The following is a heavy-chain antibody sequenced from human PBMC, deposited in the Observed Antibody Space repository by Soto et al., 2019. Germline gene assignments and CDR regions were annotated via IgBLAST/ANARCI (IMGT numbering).Heavy chain of an antibody. CDR3: ARAVGDPLYYLDY. D-gene: IGHD6-19*01. Sequence: VQLQESGPGLVRPSETLSLTCTVSSDSISSYYWIWIRQSPGKGLEWIGYTDYSGNTNYNPSLKTRVIISGDTSKNQFSRRLSSVTAADTAVYYCARAVGDPLYYLDYWGQGTLVTVSS. CDR2: TDYSGNT. CDR1: SDSISSYY. J-gene: IGHJ4*02. V-gene: IGHV4-59*08.